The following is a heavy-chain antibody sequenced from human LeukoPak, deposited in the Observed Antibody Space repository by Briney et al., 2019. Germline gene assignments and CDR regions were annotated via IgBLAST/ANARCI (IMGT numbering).Heavy chain of an antibody. J-gene: IGHJ6*03. CDR2: ISSSSSYI. D-gene: IGHD6-19*01. CDR1: GFTFSSYS. Sequence: GGSLRLSCAASGFTFSSYSMNWVRQAPGKGLEWVSSISSSSSYIYYADSVKGRFTISRDNSKNTLYLQMNSLRAEDTAVYYYAKGPSSSGWYDYYYYYYMDVWGKGTTVTISS. CDR3: AKGPSSSGWYDYYYYYYMDV. V-gene: IGHV3-21*01.